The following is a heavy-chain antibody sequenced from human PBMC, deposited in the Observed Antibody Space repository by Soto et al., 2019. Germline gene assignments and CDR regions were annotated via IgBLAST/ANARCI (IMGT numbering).Heavy chain of an antibody. Sequence: GGSLRLSCAASGFTFSSYSMNWVRQAPGKGLEWVSYISSSSTIYYADSVKGRFTISRDNANNSVYLQMNSLRDEDTAVYYCARDGAKAYYFDNWGRGTLVTVSS. CDR3: ARDGAKAYYFDN. V-gene: IGHV3-48*02. J-gene: IGHJ4*02. CDR1: GFTFSSYS. CDR2: ISSSSTI.